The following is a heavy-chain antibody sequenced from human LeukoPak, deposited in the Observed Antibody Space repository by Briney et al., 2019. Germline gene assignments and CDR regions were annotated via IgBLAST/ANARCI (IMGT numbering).Heavy chain of an antibody. CDR3: ARDESGWPDAFDI. Sequence: GGSLRLSCAASGFTFSSYAMHWVRQAPGKGLEWVAVISYDGSNKYYADSVKGRFTISRDNSKNTLYLQMNSLRAEDTAVYYCARDESGWPDAFDIWGQGTMVTVSS. V-gene: IGHV3-30-3*01. J-gene: IGHJ3*02. CDR2: ISYDGSNK. D-gene: IGHD6-19*01. CDR1: GFTFSSYA.